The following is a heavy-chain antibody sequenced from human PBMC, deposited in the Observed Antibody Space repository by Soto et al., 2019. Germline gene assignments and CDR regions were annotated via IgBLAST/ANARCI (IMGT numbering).Heavy chain of an antibody. CDR1: GGPVRSGSYY. CDR2: IYHSGST. Sequence: SETLSLTCTVSGGPVRSGSYYWSWIRQPPGKGLEWIGYIYHSGSTYYNPSLKSRVTISVDRSKNQFSLKLSSVTAADTAVYYCARVPGPWGQGTLVTVSS. J-gene: IGHJ5*02. V-gene: IGHV4-61*01. CDR3: ARVPGP.